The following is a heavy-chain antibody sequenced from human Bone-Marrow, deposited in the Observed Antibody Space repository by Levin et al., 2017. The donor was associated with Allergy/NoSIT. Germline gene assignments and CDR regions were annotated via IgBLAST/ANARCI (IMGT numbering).Heavy chain of an antibody. CDR1: GFSFSTYS. J-gene: IGHJ4*02. D-gene: IGHD3-22*01. CDR3: ARDDSSGPASELDY. CDR2: IDGTTNYI. Sequence: GGSLRLSCTASGFSFSTYSINWVRQAPGKGLEWLSSIDGTTNYIYDADSVKGRFTISRDNTKNSVYLQMNSLKAEDTAVYYCARDDSSGPASELDYWGQGTLVTVSS. V-gene: IGHV3-21*01.